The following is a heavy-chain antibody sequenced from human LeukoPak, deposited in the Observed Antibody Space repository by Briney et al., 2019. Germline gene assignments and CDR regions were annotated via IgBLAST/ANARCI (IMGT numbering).Heavy chain of an antibody. CDR2: ISYDGSHK. CDR3: AKGPETGWYEYFQH. J-gene: IGHJ1*01. V-gene: IGHV3-30*18. D-gene: IGHD6-19*01. Sequence: PGGSLRLSCAASGFTFSSYGMHRVRQAPGKGLEWVAVISYDGSHKYYADSVKGRFTISRDNSKNTLYLQMNSLRAEDTAVYYCAKGPETGWYEYFQHWGQGTLVTVSS. CDR1: GFTFSSYG.